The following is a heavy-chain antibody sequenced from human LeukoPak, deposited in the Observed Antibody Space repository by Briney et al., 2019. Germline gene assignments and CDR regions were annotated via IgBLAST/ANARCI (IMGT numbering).Heavy chain of an antibody. Sequence: PSETLSLTCTVSGGSISSGDHYWSWIRQPPGKGLEWIGYTYYSGSTYYNPSLKSRVTISVDTSKNQFSLKLSSVTAADTAVYCCARRGSGVATPRHFDYWGQGTLVTVSS. CDR3: ARRGSGVATPRHFDY. J-gene: IGHJ4*02. CDR2: TYYSGST. V-gene: IGHV4-30-4*01. D-gene: IGHD3-10*01. CDR1: GGSISSGDHY.